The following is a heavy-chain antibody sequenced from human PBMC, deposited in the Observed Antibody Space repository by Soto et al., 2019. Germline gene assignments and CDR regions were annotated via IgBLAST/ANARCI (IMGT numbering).Heavy chain of an antibody. Sequence: QVQLMQSGTEVKEPGASVNLSCKASGYTFSSFYIHWVRQAPGQGLEWVGIMNPSGDRTNYAQNSHGRVTMTRDTATSTVYMELSGLRSEDTAVYYCARGRGYSGDDLQEDGFDVWGQGTMVTVS. V-gene: IGHV1-46*01. CDR1: GYTFSSFY. CDR3: ARGRGYSGDDLQEDGFDV. CDR2: MNPSGDRT. J-gene: IGHJ3*01. D-gene: IGHD5-12*01.